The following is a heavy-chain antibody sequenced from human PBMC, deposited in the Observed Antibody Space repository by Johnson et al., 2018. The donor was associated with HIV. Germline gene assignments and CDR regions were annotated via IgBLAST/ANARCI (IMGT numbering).Heavy chain of an antibody. D-gene: IGHD6-6*01. CDR1: GFTFSSYV. J-gene: IGHJ3*02. CDR3: ARDTSIAAARAFDI. CDR2: ISYDGSNK. V-gene: IGHV3-30-3*01. Sequence: QVQLVESGGGVVRTGRSLRLSCAASGFTFSSYVMHWVRQAPGKGLEWVAVISYDGSNKYYADSVKGRFSISRDNSKNTLHLQMNSLRAEDTAVYYCARDTSIAAARAFDIWGQGTMVTVSS.